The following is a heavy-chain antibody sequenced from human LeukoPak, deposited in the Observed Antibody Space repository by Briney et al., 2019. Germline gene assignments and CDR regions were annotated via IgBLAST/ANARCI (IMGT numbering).Heavy chain of an antibody. Sequence: SETLSLTCSVSGPSSISSHYWSWIRQTPGKRPEWIGFIYSTGGINYNPSLKSRVVISFDMSKSQFSLKVRSVTAADTAVYYCAGVPYYSSKMEIETWGQGTLVAVSS. CDR1: GPSSISSHY. CDR3: AGVPYYSSKMEIET. J-gene: IGHJ5*02. D-gene: IGHD3-10*01. CDR2: IYSTGGI. V-gene: IGHV4-59*11.